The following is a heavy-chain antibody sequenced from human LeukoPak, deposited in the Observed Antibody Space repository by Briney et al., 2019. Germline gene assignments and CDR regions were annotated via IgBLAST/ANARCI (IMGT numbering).Heavy chain of an antibody. CDR2: ISWDGGST. V-gene: IGHV3-43*01. CDR3: AKAPPPHSGSYWIMDV. D-gene: IGHD1-26*01. J-gene: IGHJ6*02. Sequence: GGSLRLSCAASGFTFDDYTMHWVRQAPGKGLEWVSLISWDGGSTYYADSVKGRFTISRDNSKNSLYLQMNSLRTEDTALYYCAKAPPPHSGSYWIMDVWGQGTTVTVSS. CDR1: GFTFDDYT.